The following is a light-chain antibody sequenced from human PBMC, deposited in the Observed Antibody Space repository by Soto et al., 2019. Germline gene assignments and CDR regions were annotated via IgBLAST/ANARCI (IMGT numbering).Light chain of an antibody. Sequence: QSVLSQDSSVSGTPGQRVVMACSGGNSNIGKNTVNWYRQVPGTAPQLLIYSDTLRSFGIPDRFSASKSDTSASLAIGGLQSDDEALYFCAAWDDSLHGLVFGGGTQLTVL. V-gene: IGLV1-44*01. CDR2: SDT. J-gene: IGLJ7*01. CDR1: NSNIGKNT. CDR3: AAWDDSLHGLV.